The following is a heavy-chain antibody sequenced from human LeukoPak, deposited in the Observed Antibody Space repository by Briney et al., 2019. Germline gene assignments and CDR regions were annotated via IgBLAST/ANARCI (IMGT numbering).Heavy chain of an antibody. V-gene: IGHV3-7*03. CDR3: AYSYGYAFDI. CDR1: GVTFRNNW. Sequence: GGSLRLSCAACGVTFRNNWMSWVRQVPGKGLEWVAHIKQDGSETYYVDSVKGRFTISRDNAKNSLYLQMDSLRAEDTAVYYCAYSYGYAFDIWGQGTMVIVSA. CDR2: IKQDGSET. D-gene: IGHD5-18*01. J-gene: IGHJ3*02.